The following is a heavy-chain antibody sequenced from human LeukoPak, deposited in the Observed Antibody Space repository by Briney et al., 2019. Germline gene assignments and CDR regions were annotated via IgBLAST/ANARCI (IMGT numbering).Heavy chain of an antibody. J-gene: IGHJ4*02. Sequence: SETLSLTCTVSGGSISSYYWSWIRQPPGKGLEWIGYIYTSGSTNYNSSLKSRVTISVDTSKNQFSLKLSSVTAADTAVYYCARHLRAFREFDYWGQGTLVTVSS. V-gene: IGHV4-4*09. CDR2: IYTSGST. CDR1: GGSISSYY. CDR3: ARHLRAFREFDY. D-gene: IGHD4-17*01.